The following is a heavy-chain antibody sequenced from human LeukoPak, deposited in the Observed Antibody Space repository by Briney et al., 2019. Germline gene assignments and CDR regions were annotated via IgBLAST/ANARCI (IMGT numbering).Heavy chain of an antibody. CDR1: GFTFSSYA. D-gene: IGHD6-25*01. Sequence: GSLRLSCAASGFTFSSYAMSWVRQAPGKGLEWVSAISGSGGSTYYADSVKGRFTISRDNSKNTLYLQMNGLRAEDTAVYYCAKANWQRGPTDYFDYWGQGTLVTVSS. CDR2: ISGSGGST. V-gene: IGHV3-23*01. J-gene: IGHJ4*02. CDR3: AKANWQRGPTDYFDY.